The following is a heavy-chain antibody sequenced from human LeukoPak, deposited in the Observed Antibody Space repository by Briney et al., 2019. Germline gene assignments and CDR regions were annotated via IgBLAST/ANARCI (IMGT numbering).Heavy chain of an antibody. CDR2: ISSSRSTI. CDR1: GFTFSSYS. D-gene: IGHD5/OR15-5a*01. CDR3: ASLPWAAFEI. V-gene: IGHV3-48*04. J-gene: IGHJ3*02. Sequence: GGSLRLSCAASGFTFSSYSMNGVRQAPGEGVEWVSYISSSRSTIYYADSVKGLFTISRDNDKNSLYLQMNSLRAEATAVYYCASLPWAAFEIWGQGTMVPVSS.